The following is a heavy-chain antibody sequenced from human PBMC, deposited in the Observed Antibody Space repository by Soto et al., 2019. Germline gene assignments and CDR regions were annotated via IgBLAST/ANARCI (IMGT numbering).Heavy chain of an antibody. CDR2: IYYSGST. CDR1: GGSISSGGYY. Sequence: SETLSLTCTVSGGSISSGGYYWSWIRQHPGKGLEWIGYIYYSGSTYYNPSLKSRVTISVDTSKNQFSLKLSSVTAADTAVYYCARDYDILTGYYRGWFDPCGQGTLVPVSS. J-gene: IGHJ5*02. CDR3: ARDYDILTGYYRGWFDP. D-gene: IGHD3-9*01. V-gene: IGHV4-31*03.